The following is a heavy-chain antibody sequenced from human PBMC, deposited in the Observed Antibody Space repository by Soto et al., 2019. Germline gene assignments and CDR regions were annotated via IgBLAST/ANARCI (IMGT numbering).Heavy chain of an antibody. CDR1: GGSLSGYY. CDR3: ARSRARYSYYGMDV. D-gene: IGHD5-18*01. J-gene: IGHJ6*02. Sequence: PSETLSLTCAVYGGSLSGYYWSWIRQPPGKGLEWIGEINHSGSTNYNPSLKSRVTISVDTSKNQFSLKLSSVTAADTAVYYCARSRARYSYYGMDVWGQGTTVTVSS. CDR2: INHSGST. V-gene: IGHV4-34*01.